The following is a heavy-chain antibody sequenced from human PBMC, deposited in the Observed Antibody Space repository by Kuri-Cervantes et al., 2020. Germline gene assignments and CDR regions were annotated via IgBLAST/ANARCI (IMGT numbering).Heavy chain of an antibody. CDR2: GYYTGST. J-gene: IGHJ4*02. V-gene: IGHV4-39*07. Sequence: SETLSLTCTVSRVSIDSISYYWGWIRQPPGKGLEWIGSGYYTGSTYYNPSLKSRVTISVDTPKNQFSLKLSSVTAADTAVYYCARGAGARPVKPRHFDYWGQGTLVTVSS. CDR1: RVSIDSISYY. CDR3: ARGAGARPVKPRHFDY. D-gene: IGHD1-26*01.